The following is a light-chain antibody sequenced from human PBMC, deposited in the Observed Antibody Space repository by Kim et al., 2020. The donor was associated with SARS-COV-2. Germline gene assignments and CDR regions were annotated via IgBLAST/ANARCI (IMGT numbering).Light chain of an antibody. CDR2: KAS. V-gene: IGKV1-5*03. Sequence: DIQMTQSPSTLSASVGDRITITCRASQSIGSWLAWYQQKPGKAPKLLIQKASSLEGGVPSRFSGSGSETEFTLTISSLQPDDFATYHCQQYKTYWTFGQGTKVDIK. CDR3: QQYKTYWT. J-gene: IGKJ1*01. CDR1: QSIGSW.